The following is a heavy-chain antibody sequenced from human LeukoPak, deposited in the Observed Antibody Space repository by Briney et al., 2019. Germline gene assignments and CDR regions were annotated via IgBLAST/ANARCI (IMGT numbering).Heavy chain of an antibody. J-gene: IGHJ6*02. CDR2: INHSGST. CDR1: GGSFSGYY. V-gene: IGHV4-34*01. CDR3: ARGYTLFLGPDYGMDV. Sequence: SETLSLTCAAYGGSFSGYYWSWIRQPPGKGLEWIGEINHSGSTNYNPSLKSRVTISVDTSKNQFSLKLSSVTAADTAVYYCARGYTLFLGPDYGMDVWGQGTTVTVFS. D-gene: IGHD2/OR15-2a*01.